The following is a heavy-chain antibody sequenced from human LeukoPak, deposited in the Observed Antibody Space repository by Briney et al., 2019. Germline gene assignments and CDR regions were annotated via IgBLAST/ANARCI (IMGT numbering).Heavy chain of an antibody. CDR3: ARGRGQLVFDY. V-gene: IGHV1-46*01. CDR2: INPSGGST. J-gene: IGHJ4*02. D-gene: IGHD6-13*01. CDR1: GYSSTTYY. Sequence: ASVKVSCKASGYSSTTYYLHWVRQAPGQGLEWTGIINPSGGSTSYAQKFQGRVTVTRDTSTSTVYMELSSLRSEDTAVYYCARGRGQLVFDYWGQGTLVTVSS.